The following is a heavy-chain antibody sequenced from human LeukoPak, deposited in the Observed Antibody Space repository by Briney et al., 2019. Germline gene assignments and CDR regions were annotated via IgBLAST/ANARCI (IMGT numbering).Heavy chain of an antibody. CDR2: IKSKTDGGTT. J-gene: IGHJ4*02. D-gene: IGHD3-22*01. CDR1: GFTFSSYS. Sequence: GGSLRLSCAASGFTFSSYSMNWVRQAPGKGLEWVGRIKSKTDGGTTDYAAPVKGRFTISRDDSKNTLYLQMNSPKTEDTAVYYCTTDSSGYYPQGYFDYWGQGTLVTVSS. CDR3: TTDSSGYYPQGYFDY. V-gene: IGHV3-15*01.